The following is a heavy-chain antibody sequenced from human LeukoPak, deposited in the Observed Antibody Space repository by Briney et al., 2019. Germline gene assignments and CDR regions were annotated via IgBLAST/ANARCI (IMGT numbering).Heavy chain of an antibody. V-gene: IGHV3-48*03. D-gene: IGHD3-22*01. CDR3: ARVALDSSGDNYGQGAFDY. J-gene: IGHJ4*02. CDR1: GFTFSRYE. Sequence: GGSLRLSCAASGFTFSRYEMNWVRQAPGKGLEWLSYISGSGRTTFYGDSVKGRFTISRDNAKNSLYLQINSLRAEDTAVYYCARVALDSSGDNYGQGAFDYWGQGTLVTASS. CDR2: ISGSGRTT.